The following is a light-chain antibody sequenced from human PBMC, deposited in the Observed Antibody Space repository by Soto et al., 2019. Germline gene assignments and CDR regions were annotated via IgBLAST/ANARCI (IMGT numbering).Light chain of an antibody. CDR1: QSISNW. J-gene: IGKJ5*01. V-gene: IGKV1-5*01. Sequence: DIQMSLYHSTLPASVGDRVTITCRASQSISNWLAWYQQKPGTAPKLLIYAASTLQSGVPSRFSGSGSGTDFTLTISSLQPEDCATYYCQQLNSYPITFGQGTRLEIK. CDR2: AAS. CDR3: QQLNSYPIT.